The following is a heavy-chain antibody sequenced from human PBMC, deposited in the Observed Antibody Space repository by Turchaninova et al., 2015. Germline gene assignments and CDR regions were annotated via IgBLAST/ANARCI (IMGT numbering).Heavy chain of an antibody. CDR3: AKDGSRISVAGNMYYFDH. Sequence: QVHLVQSGAEVKKPGASVKVSCKASGYSFTTYAIHWVRQAPGQRLEWMGWVNAGNGNTKYLQEFQGRVSITRDTSASTVYMEVSSLKSEDTALYFCAKDGSRISVAGNMYYFDHWGQGTLVSVSS. CDR1: GYSFTTYA. D-gene: IGHD6-19*01. V-gene: IGHV1-3*01. CDR2: VNAGNGNT. J-gene: IGHJ4*02.